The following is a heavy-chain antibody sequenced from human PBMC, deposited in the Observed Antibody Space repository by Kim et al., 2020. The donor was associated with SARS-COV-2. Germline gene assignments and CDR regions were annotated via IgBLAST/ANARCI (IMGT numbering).Heavy chain of an antibody. CDR2: ISAYNGNT. D-gene: IGHD3-3*01. CDR1: GYTFTSYG. J-gene: IGHJ6*03. Sequence: ASVKVSCKASGYTFTSYGISWVRQAPGQGLEWMGWISAYNGNTNYAQKLQGRVTMTTDTSTSTAYMELRSLRSDDTAVYYCARVRSEIWSGYPPVYYYYMDVWGKGTTVTVSS. CDR3: ARVRSEIWSGYPPVYYYYMDV. V-gene: IGHV1-18*01.